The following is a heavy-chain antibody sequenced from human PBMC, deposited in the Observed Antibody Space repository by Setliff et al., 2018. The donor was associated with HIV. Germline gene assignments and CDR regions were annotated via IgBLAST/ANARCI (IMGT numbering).Heavy chain of an antibody. Sequence: SVKISCKASGGTFSSYAISWVRQAPGQGLEWMGGIIPISGTVNYAQKFWGRVTITTHESTSTAYMELSSLRSEDTAVYYCARDFGGYCSSMSCPGLFDPWGQGTLVTVSS. CDR1: GGTFSSYA. D-gene: IGHD2-2*01. CDR3: ARDFGGYCSSMSCPGLFDP. V-gene: IGHV1-69*05. J-gene: IGHJ5*02. CDR2: IIPISGTV.